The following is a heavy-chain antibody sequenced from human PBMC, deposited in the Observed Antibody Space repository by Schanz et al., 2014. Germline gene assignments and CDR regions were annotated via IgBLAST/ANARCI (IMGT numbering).Heavy chain of an antibody. CDR2: INPTGGST. Sequence: QVQLVQSGAEVKKPGASVKVSCKASGYTFISYFIHWVRQAPGQGLEWMGIINPTGGSTSYAQRFQGRVTVTRDTSTSTVYMELSSLRSEDTAVYYCARDNLVSSSWYNYYGMDVWGQGTTVTVSS. CDR1: GYTFISYF. CDR3: ARDNLVSSSWYNYYGMDV. V-gene: IGHV1-46*01. J-gene: IGHJ6*02. D-gene: IGHD6-13*01.